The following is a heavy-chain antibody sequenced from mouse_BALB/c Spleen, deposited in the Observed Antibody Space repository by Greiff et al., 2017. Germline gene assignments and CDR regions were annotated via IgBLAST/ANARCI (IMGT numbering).Heavy chain of an antibody. D-gene: IGHD1-1*01. CDR3: NAHTDGGFAD. J-gene: IGHJ3*01. CDR2: IDPENGDT. CDR1: GFNIKDYY. Sequence: EVKLQQSGAELVRSGASVKLSCTASGFNIKDYYMHWVKQRPEQGLEWIGWIDPENGDTEYAPKFQGKATMTADTSSNTAYLQLSSLTSEDTAVYYCNAHTDGGFADWGQGTLVTVSA. V-gene: IGHV14-4*02.